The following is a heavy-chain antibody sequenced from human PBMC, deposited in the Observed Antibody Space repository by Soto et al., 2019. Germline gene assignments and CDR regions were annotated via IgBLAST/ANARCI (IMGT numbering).Heavy chain of an antibody. V-gene: IGHV2-70*13. Sequence: GSGPTLVNPTETLALTCTFSGFSLTSPGMCVSWIRQSPGKALEWLALIERDDDDKYYSTSLKTRLTISKDTRKNQVVLTMANMEPADTATYYCARSIRGPRRFNGMDVWGQGTTVTVSS. J-gene: IGHJ6*02. D-gene: IGHD1-20*01. CDR2: IERDDDDK. CDR3: ARSIRGPRRFNGMDV. CDR1: GFSLTSPGMC.